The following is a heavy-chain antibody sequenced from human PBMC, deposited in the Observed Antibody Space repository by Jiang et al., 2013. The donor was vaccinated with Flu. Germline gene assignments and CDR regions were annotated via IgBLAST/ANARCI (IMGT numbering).Heavy chain of an antibody. CDR1: YG. J-gene: IGHJ4*02. CDR2: ISAYNGNT. V-gene: IGHV1-18*01. D-gene: IGHD3-3*01. CDR3: ARVEVSIFGVVINFDY. Sequence: YGISWVRQAPGQGLEWMGWISAYNGNTNYAQKLQGRVTMTTDTSTSTAYMELRSLRSDDTAVYYCARVEVSIFGVVINFDYWGQGTLVTVSS.